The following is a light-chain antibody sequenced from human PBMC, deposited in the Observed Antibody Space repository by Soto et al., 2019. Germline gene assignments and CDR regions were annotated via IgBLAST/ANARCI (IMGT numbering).Light chain of an antibody. V-gene: IGLV2-14*01. CDR1: SSDVGGYNY. Sequence: QSALTQPASVSGSPGQSITISCTGTSSDVGGYNYVSWYQQHPGKAPKLMIYEVSNRPSGVSNRISGSKSGNTASLTISGLQAEDEADYDCGSKGSGSYFFGTGTKLTVL. J-gene: IGLJ1*01. CDR2: EVS. CDR3: GSKGSGSYF.